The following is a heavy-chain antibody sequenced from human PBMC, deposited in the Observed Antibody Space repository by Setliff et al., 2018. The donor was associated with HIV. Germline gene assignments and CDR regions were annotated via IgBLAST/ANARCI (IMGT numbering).Heavy chain of an antibody. D-gene: IGHD1-1*01. CDR3: ASAGSGTRAPPRY. Sequence: LTCTVSGGSISSYYWSWIRQPPGEGLEWIGYVFYSGSTNYNPSLNSRVTISLDTSKNQFSLKLTSVTAADTAVYYCASAGSGTRAPPRYWGQGTLFPVSS. CDR2: VFYSGST. CDR1: GGSISSYY. V-gene: IGHV4-59*01. J-gene: IGHJ4*02.